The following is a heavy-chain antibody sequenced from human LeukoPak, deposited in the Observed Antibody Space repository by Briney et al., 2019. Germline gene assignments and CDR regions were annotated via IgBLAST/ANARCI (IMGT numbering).Heavy chain of an antibody. V-gene: IGHV3-23*01. CDR3: AKAYYDSSGIRYSDY. Sequence: GGSLRLPCAASGFTFSSYAMNWVRQAPGKGLDWVSAISGSGGNTYYADSVKGRFTISRDNSKNTLYLQMNSLRAEDTAVYYCAKAYYDSSGIRYSDYWGQGTLVTVSS. CDR2: ISGSGGNT. D-gene: IGHD3-22*01. CDR1: GFTFSSYA. J-gene: IGHJ4*02.